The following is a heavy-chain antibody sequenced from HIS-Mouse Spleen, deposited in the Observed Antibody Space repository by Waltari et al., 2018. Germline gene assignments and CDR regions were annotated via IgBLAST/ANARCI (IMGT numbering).Heavy chain of an antibody. V-gene: IGHV4-34*01. CDR3: ARGQRRWNCGGDCYYSAFDI. D-gene: IGHD2-21*02. Sequence: QVQLQQWGAGLLKPSETLSLTCAVYGGSFSGYYWSWIRQPPGKGLEWIGEINHSGSTNYNPSLKSRVTIAVDTSKNQFSLKLSSVTAADTAVYYCARGQRRWNCGGDCYYSAFDIWGQGTMVTVSS. J-gene: IGHJ3*02. CDR2: INHSGST. CDR1: GGSFSGYY.